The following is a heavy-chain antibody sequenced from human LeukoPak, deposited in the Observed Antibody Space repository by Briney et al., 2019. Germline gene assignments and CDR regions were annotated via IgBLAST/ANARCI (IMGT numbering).Heavy chain of an antibody. D-gene: IGHD5-24*01. V-gene: IGHV3-30*02. CDR3: AKETIEDGYGDY. J-gene: IGHJ4*02. CDR1: GFTFSSYG. CDR2: IRYDGSNK. Sequence: PGGSLRLSCAASGFTFSSYGMHWVRQAPGKGLEWVAFIRYDGSNKYYADSVKGRFTVSRDNSKNTLYLQMNSLRAEDTAVYYCAKETIEDGYGDYWGQGTLVTVSS.